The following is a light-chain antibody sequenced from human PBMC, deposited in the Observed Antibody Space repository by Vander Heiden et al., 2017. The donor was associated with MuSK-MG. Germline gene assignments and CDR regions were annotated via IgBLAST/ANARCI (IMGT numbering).Light chain of an antibody. Sequence: QSALTQPASVSGSPGQSITISCTGTNSDVGGYDYVSWYQQHPGKAHKLLIYDVRDRPSGVSSRFSGSKSGNTASLTISGLQAEDEADYYCHSYTSVKTVVFGGGTKLTVL. CDR3: HSYTSVKTVV. J-gene: IGLJ3*02. CDR2: DVR. CDR1: NSDVGGYDY. V-gene: IGLV2-14*03.